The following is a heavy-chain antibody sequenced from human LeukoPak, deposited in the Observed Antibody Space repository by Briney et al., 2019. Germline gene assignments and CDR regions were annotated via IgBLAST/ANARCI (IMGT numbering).Heavy chain of an antibody. CDR1: GFTFSSYA. V-gene: IGHV3-30*03. CDR2: ISYDEI. Sequence: GGSLRLSWAASGFTFSSYAMHWVRQAPGEGLEWVAVISYDEIYYADSVKGRFTISRDLSTNTLYLQMNSLTTEDTAMYFCARRPVAAEYFQHWGQGTLVTVSS. J-gene: IGHJ1*01. D-gene: IGHD6-25*01. CDR3: ARRPVAAEYFQH.